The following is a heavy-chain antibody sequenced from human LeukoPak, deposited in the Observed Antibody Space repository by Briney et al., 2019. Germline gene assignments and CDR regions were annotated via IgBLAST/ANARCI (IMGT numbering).Heavy chain of an antibody. V-gene: IGHV3-7*01. CDR3: ARDDGYGLNAFDI. CDR2: IKQDGSEK. J-gene: IGHJ3*02. CDR1: GFTFSSYW. Sequence: GSLRLSCAASGFTFSSYWMSWVRQAPGKGLEWVANIKQDGSEKYYVDSVKGRFTISRDNAKNSLYLQMNSLRAEDTAVYYCARDDGYGLNAFDIWGQGTMVTVSS. D-gene: IGHD5-12*01.